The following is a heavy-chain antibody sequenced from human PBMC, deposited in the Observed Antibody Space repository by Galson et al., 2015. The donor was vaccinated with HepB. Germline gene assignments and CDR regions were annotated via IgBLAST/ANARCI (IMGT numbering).Heavy chain of an antibody. V-gene: IGHV3-7*01. CDR3: SRALDF. CDR1: GFTFTDHY. J-gene: IGHJ4*02. CDR2: INQDGNEK. Sequence: SLRLSCAASGFTFTDHYIDWVRQAPGKGPEWVANINQDGNEKYYVDSVKGRFTISRDNAKNSVYLQVNSLRAEDTAVYYCSRALDFWGQGTLVTVSS.